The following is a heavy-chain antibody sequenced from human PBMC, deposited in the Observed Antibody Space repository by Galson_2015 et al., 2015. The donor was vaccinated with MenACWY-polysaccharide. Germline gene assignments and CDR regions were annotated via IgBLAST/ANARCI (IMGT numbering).Heavy chain of an antibody. CDR3: ARPSYSNSWNPFDY. D-gene: IGHD6-13*01. Sequence: QSGAEVKKPGESLKISCKGSGSSFTSYWIGWVRQMPGKGLEWMGVIFPGDSDTRYGPSFQGQVTISADKSISTAYLQWSSLKASDTAMYYCARPSYSNSWNPFDYWGQGTLVTVSS. CDR2: IFPGDSDT. V-gene: IGHV5-51*01. J-gene: IGHJ4*02. CDR1: GSSFTSYW.